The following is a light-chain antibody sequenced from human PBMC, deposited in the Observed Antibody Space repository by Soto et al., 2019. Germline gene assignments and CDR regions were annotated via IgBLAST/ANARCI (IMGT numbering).Light chain of an antibody. CDR2: GAS. J-gene: IGKJ5*01. CDR3: QQYNNWPPST. Sequence: EIVVTQSPATLSVSPWERATLCCRASQSVSSNLAWYQQKPGQAPRLVIYGASTRATGIPARFSGSGSGTEFTLTISSLQSEDFAVYYCQQYNNWPPSTFGQGTRLEIK. V-gene: IGKV3-15*01. CDR1: QSVSSN.